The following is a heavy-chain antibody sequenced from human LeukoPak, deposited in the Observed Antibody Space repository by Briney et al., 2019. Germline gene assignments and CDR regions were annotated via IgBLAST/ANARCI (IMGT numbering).Heavy chain of an antibody. CDR3: ARDRGGYTYSHDY. D-gene: IGHD5-18*01. CDR1: GGSISSNNW. Sequence: SETLSLTCAASGGSISSNNWWIWVRQSPEKGLEWIGEIYHDGSTNYNPSLRSRVTISMDKSKNQLSLKLNFVTAADTAVYYCARDRGGYTYSHDYWGQGTLVTVSS. CDR2: IYHDGST. V-gene: IGHV4-4*02. J-gene: IGHJ4*02.